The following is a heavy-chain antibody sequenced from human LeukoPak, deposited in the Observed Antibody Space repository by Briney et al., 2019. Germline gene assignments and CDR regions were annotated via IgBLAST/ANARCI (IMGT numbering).Heavy chain of an antibody. V-gene: IGHV4-34*01. CDR3: APRGDYGDPNWFDP. CDR2: INHSGST. D-gene: IGHD4-17*01. CDR1: GGSISNYY. J-gene: IGHJ5*02. Sequence: SETLSLTCTVSGGSISNYYWSWIRQPPGKGLEWIGEINHSGSTNYNPSLKSRVTISVDTSKNQFSLKLSSVTAADTAVYYCAPRGDYGDPNWFDPWGQGTLVTVSS.